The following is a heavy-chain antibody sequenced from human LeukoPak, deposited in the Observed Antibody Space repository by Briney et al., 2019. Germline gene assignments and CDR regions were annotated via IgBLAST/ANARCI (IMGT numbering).Heavy chain of an antibody. CDR1: GGTFSSYA. V-gene: IGHV1-69*05. J-gene: IGHJ5*02. D-gene: IGHD3-3*01. CDR2: IIPIFGTA. CDR3: ARGRYYDFWSGTTRGWFDP. Sequence: VASMKVSCKASGGTFSSYAISWVRQAPGQGLEWMGGIIPIFGTANYAQKFQGRVTITTDESTSTAYMELSSLRSEDTAVYYCARGRYYDFWSGTTRGWFDPWGQGTLVTVSS.